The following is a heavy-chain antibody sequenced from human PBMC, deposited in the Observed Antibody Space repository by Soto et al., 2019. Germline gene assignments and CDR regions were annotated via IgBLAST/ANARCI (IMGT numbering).Heavy chain of an antibody. Sequence: QVQLVQSGAEVKKPGASVKVSCKASGYTFTSYAMHWVRQAPGQRLEWMGWINGGDGNTKYSQKFQGRVTITRDTSASTAYMDLSSLRSEDTAVYYCATGPRREYWGQGSLVTVSS. J-gene: IGHJ4*02. CDR2: INGGDGNT. CDR1: GYTFTSYA. V-gene: IGHV1-3*01. CDR3: ATGPRREY.